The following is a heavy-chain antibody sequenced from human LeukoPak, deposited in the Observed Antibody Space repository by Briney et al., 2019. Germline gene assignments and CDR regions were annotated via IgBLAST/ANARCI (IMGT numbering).Heavy chain of an antibody. V-gene: IGHV3-74*01. J-gene: IGHJ1*01. D-gene: IGHD3-10*01. CDR1: GFTFSRYW. CDR3: ARAPSEVGSYYPEYFRH. CDR2: IKSDGQP. Sequence: GGSLRLSCEASGFTFSRYWMHWVRQAPGKGMVWVSRIKSDGQPNYADSVKGRFTISRDNAKNTVSLQMDSLRAEDTGVYYCARAPSEVGSYYPEYFRHWGQGTLVTVSS.